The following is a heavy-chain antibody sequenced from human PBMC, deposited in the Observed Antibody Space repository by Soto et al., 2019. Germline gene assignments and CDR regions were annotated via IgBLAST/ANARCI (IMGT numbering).Heavy chain of an antibody. CDR2: IYSGGTT. D-gene: IGHD5-18*01. CDR3: ASSRGYSYGPPYSYGMDV. CDR1: GFSVSSSH. J-gene: IGHJ6*02. V-gene: IGHV3-53*01. Sequence: GGSLRLSCAASGFSVSSSHMIWVRQAPGKGLEWVSVIYSGGTTYYAVSVKGRFTISRDKSKNTVYLQMDSLRTEDTAVYYCASSRGYSYGPPYSYGMDVLGQGTTVTVSS.